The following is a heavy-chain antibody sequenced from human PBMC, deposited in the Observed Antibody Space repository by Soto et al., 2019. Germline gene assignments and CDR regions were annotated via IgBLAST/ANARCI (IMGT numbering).Heavy chain of an antibody. Sequence: ASVKVSCKTSGYTFTNHGINWVRQAPGQGLEWMGWINPYNANTNDAQKLQGQVTMTTDTSTSTAYMDLRSLTSDDTAVYYCARDRVAGIWGDAFDIWGQGTMVTVSS. J-gene: IGHJ3*02. CDR2: INPYNANT. V-gene: IGHV1-18*04. CDR1: GYTFTNHG. D-gene: IGHD3-16*01. CDR3: ARDRVAGIWGDAFDI.